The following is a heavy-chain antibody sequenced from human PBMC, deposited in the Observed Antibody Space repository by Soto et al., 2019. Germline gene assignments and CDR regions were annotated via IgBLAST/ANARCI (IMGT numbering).Heavy chain of an antibody. CDR2: IDPEDGVA. Sequence: ASVKVSCKVSGYTLTELSMHWVRQAPGKGLEWMGGIDPEDGVANYAQKFQGRVTITADKSTSTAYMELSSLRSEDTAVYYCARDPYSSGSTDAFDIWGQGTMVTVSS. D-gene: IGHD6-19*01. CDR3: ARDPYSSGSTDAFDI. CDR1: GYTLTELS. V-gene: IGHV1-24*01. J-gene: IGHJ3*02.